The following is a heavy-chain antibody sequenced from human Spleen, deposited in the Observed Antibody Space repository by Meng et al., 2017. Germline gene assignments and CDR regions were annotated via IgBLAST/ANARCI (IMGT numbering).Heavy chain of an antibody. J-gene: IGHJ4*02. CDR3: ARDSDYYDSSGHEDY. CDR2: ISAYNGNT. CDR1: GGTFSSYG. Sequence: ASVKVSCKASGGTFSSYGISWVRQAPGQGLEWMGWISAYNGNTNYAQKLQGRVTMTTDTSTSTAYMELRSLRSDDTAVYYCARDSDYYDSSGHEDYWGQGTLVTVSS. V-gene: IGHV1-18*01. D-gene: IGHD3-22*01.